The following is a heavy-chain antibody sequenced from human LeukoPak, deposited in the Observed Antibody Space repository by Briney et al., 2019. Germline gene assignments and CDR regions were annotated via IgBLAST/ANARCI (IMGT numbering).Heavy chain of an antibody. CDR2: ISDSETT. V-gene: IGHV4-59*12. J-gene: IGHJ4*02. CDR1: GGSISSDY. Sequence: SVTLSLTCSVSGGSISSDYWNWIRQSPGKGLEWIGYISDSETTTYTPSLKSRVTISKDIPKNQFSLNLRSVTDADTAIYYCARSRGVIGITYFDYWGQGTLVTVSS. CDR3: ARSRGVIGITYFDY. D-gene: IGHD3-10*01.